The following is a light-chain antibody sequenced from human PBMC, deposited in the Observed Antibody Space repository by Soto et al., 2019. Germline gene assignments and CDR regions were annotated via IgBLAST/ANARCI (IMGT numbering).Light chain of an antibody. V-gene: IGKV2-28*01. J-gene: IGKJ4*01. CDR2: LGS. Sequence: DVVMTQSPLSLPVTPGEPASISCRSSRSLLSSNGYNYLNWYLQKPGQSPQLLIYLGSNRASGVPDRFSGSGSGTDFTLKISTVEAEDVGVYYCAQGLQTPLTLGGGTKVDIK. CDR3: AQGLQTPLT. CDR1: RSLLSSNGYNY.